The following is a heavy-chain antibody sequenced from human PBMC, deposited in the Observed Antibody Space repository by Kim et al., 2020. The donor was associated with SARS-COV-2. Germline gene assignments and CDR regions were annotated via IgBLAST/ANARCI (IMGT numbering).Heavy chain of an antibody. D-gene: IGHD2-2*01. CDR1: GFTFSNYR. Sequence: GGSLRLSCAASGFTFSNYRMNWVRQAPGKGLEWVSYISSGSGTIYYADSVKGRFTISRDNAKNSLYLQMNSLRDEDTAVYYCARDGVRGTSNRWGTDYWGQGTLVTVSS. CDR2: ISSGSGTI. V-gene: IGHV3-48*02. J-gene: IGHJ4*02. CDR3: ARDGVRGTSNRWGTDY.